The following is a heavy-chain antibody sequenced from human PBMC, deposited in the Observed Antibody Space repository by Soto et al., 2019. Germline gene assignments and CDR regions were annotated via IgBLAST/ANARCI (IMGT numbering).Heavy chain of an antibody. V-gene: IGHV3-7*01. D-gene: IGHD1-20*01. CDR2: IKPDGSEQ. J-gene: IGHJ6*02. CDR1: EFTFDKYY. CDR3: ARGNWNYYYGIDV. Sequence: GGSLRLSCAASEFTFDKYYMTWVRQAPGKGPEWVANIKPDGSEQYYVDSVKGRFTISRDNANNSLYLQMNSLRAEDTAVYFCARGNWNYYYGIDVWGQGPTVTVSS.